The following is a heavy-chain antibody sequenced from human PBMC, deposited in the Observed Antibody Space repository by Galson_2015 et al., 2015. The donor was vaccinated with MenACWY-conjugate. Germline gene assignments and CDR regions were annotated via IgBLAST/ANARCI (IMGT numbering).Heavy chain of an antibody. J-gene: IGHJ6*02. Sequence: SLRLSCAASGFTFSDYAMTWVRQAPGMGLEWVSTVNGSGTVTRYADSVRGRFTISRDNSRSTVYLQMTSLRAEDTAVYYCAKSRQFQLLRQDGMDVWGQGTTVTVSS. CDR3: AKSRQFQLLRQDGMDV. D-gene: IGHD2-2*01. CDR1: GFTFSDYA. V-gene: IGHV3-23*01. CDR2: VNGSGTVT.